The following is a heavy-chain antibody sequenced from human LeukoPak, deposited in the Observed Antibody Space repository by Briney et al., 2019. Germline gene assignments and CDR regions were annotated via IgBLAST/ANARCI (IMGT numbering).Heavy chain of an antibody. CDR1: GGSISSSGYY. CDR2: IYYSGST. J-gene: IGHJ3*02. V-gene: IGHV4-39*01. Sequence: SETLSLTCTVSGGSISSSGYYWGWIRQPPGKGLEWIGSIYYSGSTYYNPSLKSRVTISVDTSKNQFSLKLSSVTAADTAVYYCARPVEMTTLDAFDIWGQGTMVTVSS. D-gene: IGHD5-24*01. CDR3: ARPVEMTTLDAFDI.